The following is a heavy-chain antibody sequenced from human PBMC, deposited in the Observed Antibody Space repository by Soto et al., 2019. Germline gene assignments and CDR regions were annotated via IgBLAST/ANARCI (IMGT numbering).Heavy chain of an antibody. J-gene: IGHJ5*02. Sequence: SGPTLVNPTQTLTLTCTFSGFSLSTSGVGVGWIRQPPGKALEWLALIYWNDDKRYSPSLKSRLTITKDTSKNQVVLTMTNMDPVDTATYYCAHRPVPIPMVRGVDWFDPRGQGTLVTVSS. CDR2: IYWNDDK. CDR3: AHRPVPIPMVRGVDWFDP. V-gene: IGHV2-5*01. D-gene: IGHD3-10*01. CDR1: GFSLSTSGVG.